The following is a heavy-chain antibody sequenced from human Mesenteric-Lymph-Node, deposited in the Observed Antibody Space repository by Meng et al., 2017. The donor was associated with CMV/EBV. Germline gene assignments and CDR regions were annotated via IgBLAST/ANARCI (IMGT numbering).Heavy chain of an antibody. D-gene: IGHD2-2*01. Sequence: GESLKISCAASGFTFSSYWIHWVRQAPGKGLVWVSRISPDGSSTYYADSVKGRFTISRDNAKNTLFLQINSLRAEDTAVYYCTSNRVPTAFGWFDPWGQGTLVTVSS. J-gene: IGHJ5*02. V-gene: IGHV3-74*01. CDR1: GFTFSSYW. CDR3: TSNRVPTAFGWFDP. CDR2: ISPDGSST.